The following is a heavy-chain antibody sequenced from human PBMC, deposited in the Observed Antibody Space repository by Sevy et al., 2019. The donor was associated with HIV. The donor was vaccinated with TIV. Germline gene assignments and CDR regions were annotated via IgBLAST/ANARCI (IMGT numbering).Heavy chain of an antibody. CDR3: AKGIYDFWSGSYFDY. Sequence: GGSLRLSCAASGFTFSSYGIHWVRQAPGKGLEWVAVISYDGSNKYYADSVKGRFTISRDNSKNTLYLQMNSLRAEDTAVYYCAKGIYDFWSGSYFDYWGQGTLVTVSS. CDR2: ISYDGSNK. D-gene: IGHD3-3*01. J-gene: IGHJ4*02. V-gene: IGHV3-30*18. CDR1: GFTFSSYG.